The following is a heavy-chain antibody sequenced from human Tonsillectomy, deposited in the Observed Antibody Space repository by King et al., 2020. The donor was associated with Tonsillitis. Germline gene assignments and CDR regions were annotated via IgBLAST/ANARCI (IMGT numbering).Heavy chain of an antibody. J-gene: IGHJ3*02. Sequence: QLQESGPGLVKASETLSLTCTVSGGSISSYYWSWIRQPPGKGLEWIGYIYYSGSTNYNPSLKSRVTISVDTSKNQFSLKLSSVTAADTAVYYCARQSPSSNDFWSGYYAPGAFDIWGQGTMVTVSS. CDR3: ARQSPSSNDFWSGYYAPGAFDI. CDR1: GGSISSYY. D-gene: IGHD3-3*01. V-gene: IGHV4-59*01. CDR2: IYYSGST.